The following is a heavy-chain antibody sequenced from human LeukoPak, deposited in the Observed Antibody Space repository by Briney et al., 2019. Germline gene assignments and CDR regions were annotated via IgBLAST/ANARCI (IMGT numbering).Heavy chain of an antibody. CDR2: ISGSGGST. CDR1: GFTFSSYA. Sequence: GGSLRLSCAASGFTFSSYAMSWVRQAPGKGLEWVSGISGSGGSTYYADSVKGRFTISRDNSKNTLYLQMNSLRAEDTAVYYCARAKSGSYYYYYGMDVWGQGTTVTVSS. V-gene: IGHV3-23*01. D-gene: IGHD1-26*01. J-gene: IGHJ6*02. CDR3: ARAKSGSYYYYYGMDV.